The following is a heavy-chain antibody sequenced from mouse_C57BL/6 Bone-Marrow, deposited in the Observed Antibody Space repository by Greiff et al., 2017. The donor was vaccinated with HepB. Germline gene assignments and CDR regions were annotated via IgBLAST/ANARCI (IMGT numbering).Heavy chain of an antibody. J-gene: IGHJ2*01. Sequence: DVKLQESGPGLVKPSQSLSLTCSVTGYSITSGYYWNWIRQFPGNKLEWMGYISYDGSNNYNPSLKNRISITRDTFKNQFFLKLNSVTTEDTATYYGAREDYWGQGTTLTVSS. V-gene: IGHV3-6*01. CDR2: ISYDGSN. CDR3: AREDY. CDR1: GYSITSGYY.